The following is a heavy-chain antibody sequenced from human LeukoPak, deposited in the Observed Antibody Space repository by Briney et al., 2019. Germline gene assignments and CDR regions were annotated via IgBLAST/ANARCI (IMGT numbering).Heavy chain of an antibody. CDR3: AGDGSSGWSAPGSNRNWFDP. J-gene: IGHJ5*02. V-gene: IGHV3-48*03. CDR2: ISSSGSTI. D-gene: IGHD6-19*01. CDR1: GFTFSSYE. Sequence: GGSLRLSCAASGFTFSSYEMNWVRQAPGKGLEWISYISSSGSTIYYADSVKGRFIISRDNAKNSLFLQVNSLRAEDTAVYYCAGDGSSGWSAPGSNRNWFDPWGQGTLVTVSS.